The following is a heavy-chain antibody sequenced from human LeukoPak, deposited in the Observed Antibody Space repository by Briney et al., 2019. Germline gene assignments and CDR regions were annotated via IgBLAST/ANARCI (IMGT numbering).Heavy chain of an antibody. CDR3: ARVGGGNRFDY. CDR2: IFHSGST. J-gene: IGHJ4*02. CDR1: GGSIGSSDW. Sequence: SGTLSLTCAVSGGSIGSSDWWSWVRQPPGKGLDWIGEIFHSGSTNYNPSLKSRFTISVDKSKNQFSLKLSSVTAADTAVYYCARVGGGNRFDYWGQGTLVAVSS. D-gene: IGHD2-15*01. V-gene: IGHV4-4*02.